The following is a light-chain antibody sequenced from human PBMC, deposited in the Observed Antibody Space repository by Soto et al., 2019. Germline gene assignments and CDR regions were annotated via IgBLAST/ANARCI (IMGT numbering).Light chain of an antibody. Sequence: QSVLTQPPSVSGAPGQRVTISCTGSSSNIGAGYYVHWVQQLPGTAPELLIYGNNLRPSGVPDRFSASKSGTSASLDITGLQAEDEADFYCQSYDSSLSAHVSGTGTKVTVL. V-gene: IGLV1-40*01. CDR1: SSNIGAGYY. CDR3: QSYDSSLSAHV. CDR2: GNN. J-gene: IGLJ1*01.